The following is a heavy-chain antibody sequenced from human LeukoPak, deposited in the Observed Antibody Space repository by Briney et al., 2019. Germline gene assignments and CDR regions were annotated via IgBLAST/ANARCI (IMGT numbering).Heavy chain of an antibody. D-gene: IGHD3-22*01. CDR2: INPNSGGT. V-gene: IGHV1-2*02. CDR3: ARENSSYYYDPYYYYMDV. CDR1: GYTFTGYY. J-gene: IGHJ6*03. Sequence: GASVKVSCKASGYTFTGYYMHWVRQAPGQGLEWMGWINPNSGGTNYAQKFQGRVTMTRDTSISTAYMELSRLRSDDTAVYYCARENSSYYYDPYYYYMDVWGKGTTVTVSS.